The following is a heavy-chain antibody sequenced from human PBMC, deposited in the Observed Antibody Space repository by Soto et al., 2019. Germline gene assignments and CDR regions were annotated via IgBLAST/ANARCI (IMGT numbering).Heavy chain of an antibody. Sequence: LRLSCETSGFIFSDYWISWVRRAPGKGLEWVANVKPDGTQKFYVDSVRGRFTIFRDNTKKSLFLQMNSLTAEDTGIYYCARESPGSNWYAHWGQGAQVTVSS. CDR3: ARESPGSNWYAH. CDR1: GFIFSDYW. V-gene: IGHV3-7*05. CDR2: VKPDGTQK. J-gene: IGHJ5*02.